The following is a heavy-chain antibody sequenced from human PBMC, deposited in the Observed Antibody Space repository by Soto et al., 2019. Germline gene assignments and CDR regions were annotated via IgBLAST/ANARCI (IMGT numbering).Heavy chain of an antibody. CDR1: GGSISSGPYS. V-gene: IGHV4-39*01. Sequence: QLQLQESGPGLVKPSETLSLTCTVSGGSISSGPYSWGWIRQPPGEGLEWIGTFYYSESTYYNPSLESRVTIPVNTPKNQFSLKVSSVTVADTAVYYCARRGGYCSSTSCYGSYGMDVWGQGTTVTVSS. D-gene: IGHD2-2*01. CDR3: ARRGGYCSSTSCYGSYGMDV. CDR2: FYYSEST. J-gene: IGHJ6*02.